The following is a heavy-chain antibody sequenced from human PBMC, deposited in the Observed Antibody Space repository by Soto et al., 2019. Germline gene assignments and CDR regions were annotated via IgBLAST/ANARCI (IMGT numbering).Heavy chain of an antibody. Sequence: SSETLSLTCTVSGGSISSYYWSWIRQPPGKGLEWIGYIYYSGSTNYNPSLKSRVTISVDTSKNQFSLKLSSVTAADTAVYYCARGAVTTAWRYNWFDPWGQGTLVTVSS. CDR3: ARGAVTTAWRYNWFDP. J-gene: IGHJ5*02. D-gene: IGHD4-17*01. CDR1: GGSISSYY. V-gene: IGHV4-59*01. CDR2: IYYSGST.